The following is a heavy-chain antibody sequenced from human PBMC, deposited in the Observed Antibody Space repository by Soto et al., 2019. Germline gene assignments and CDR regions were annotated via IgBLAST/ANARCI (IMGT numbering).Heavy chain of an antibody. V-gene: IGHV1-69*05. Sequence: SVKVSCKTSGGTFSSYAISWVRQAPGQGLEWMGGIVPIVDTATYAQKLQGRVTMTTDTSTSTAYMELRSLRSDDTAVYYCARGGSGDLIDHWGQGTLVTVSS. CDR1: GGTFSSYA. CDR3: ARGGSGDLIDH. J-gene: IGHJ4*02. D-gene: IGHD3-10*01. CDR2: IVPIVDTA.